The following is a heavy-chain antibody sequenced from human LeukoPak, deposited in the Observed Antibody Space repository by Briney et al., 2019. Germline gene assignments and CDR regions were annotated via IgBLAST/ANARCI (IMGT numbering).Heavy chain of an antibody. CDR2: INHSGST. J-gene: IGHJ6*02. CDR3: ARDGIAAAGTGHYYYGMDV. D-gene: IGHD6-13*01. CDR1: GGSFSGYY. V-gene: IGHV4-34*01. Sequence: NPSETLSLTCAVHGGSFSGYYWSWIRQPPGKGLEWIGEINHSGSTNYNPSLKSRVTISVDTSKNQFSLKLSSVTAADAAVYYCARDGIAAAGTGHYYYGMDVWGQGTTVTVSS.